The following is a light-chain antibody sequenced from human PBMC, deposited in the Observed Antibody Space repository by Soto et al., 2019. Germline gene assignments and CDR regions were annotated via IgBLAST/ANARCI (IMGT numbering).Light chain of an antibody. Sequence: IQMTQSPSSVSAAVGDRVSITCRASQGIRSWLAWYQQKPGKAPKLLIYAASKLQSGVPSRFSGSGSGTDFTLTISSLQHEDYATYYCQQSYDTLSITFGQGTRLEIK. CDR1: QGIRSW. CDR2: AAS. CDR3: QQSYDTLSIT. J-gene: IGKJ5*01. V-gene: IGKV1-12*01.